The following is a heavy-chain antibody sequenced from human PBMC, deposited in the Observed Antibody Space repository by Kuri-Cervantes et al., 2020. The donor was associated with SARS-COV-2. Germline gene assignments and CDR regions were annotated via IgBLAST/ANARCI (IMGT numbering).Heavy chain of an antibody. V-gene: IGHV3-74*01. D-gene: IGHD3-3*01. CDR3: ARDPLVTIFGVVLLSYYFDY. CDR1: GFTFSGHW. J-gene: IGHJ4*02. CDR2: INPDGSYT. Sequence: GGSLRLSCAASGFTFSGHWIHWVRQAPGKGLVWVSRINPDGSYTNNADSVKGRFTLSRDNAKNMLFLQMNSLRAEDTAVYYCARDPLVTIFGVVLLSYYFDYWGQGTLVTVSS.